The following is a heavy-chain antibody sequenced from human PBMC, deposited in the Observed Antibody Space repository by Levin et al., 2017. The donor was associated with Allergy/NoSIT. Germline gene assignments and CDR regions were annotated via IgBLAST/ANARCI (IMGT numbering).Heavy chain of an antibody. V-gene: IGHV2-5*02. D-gene: IGHD6-13*01. CDR1: GFSLTSTGVR. J-gene: IGHJ5*02. CDR2: IFWDDDK. Sequence: SGPTLVKPTQTLTLTCTFSGFSLTSTGVRVGWIRQPPGKALEWLALIFWDDDKRYRPSLKSRPTITKDPSKNQVVLTMTHMDPVDTATYYCAHRGTAGTQWDTWGQGTLVTVSS. CDR3: AHRGTAGTQWDT.